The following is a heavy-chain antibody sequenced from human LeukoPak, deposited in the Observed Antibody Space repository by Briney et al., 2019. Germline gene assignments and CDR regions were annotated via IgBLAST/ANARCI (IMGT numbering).Heavy chain of an antibody. Sequence: SETLSLTCAVSGYSISSGYYWGWIRQPPGKGLEWIGSIYHSGSTLYNPSLKSRVTISVDTSKNQSSLKLSSVTAADTAVYYCARSDMVSYYFDYWGQGTLVTVSS. V-gene: IGHV4-38-2*01. J-gene: IGHJ4*02. CDR1: GYSISSGYY. CDR2: IYHSGST. D-gene: IGHD3-10*01. CDR3: ARSDMVSYYFDY.